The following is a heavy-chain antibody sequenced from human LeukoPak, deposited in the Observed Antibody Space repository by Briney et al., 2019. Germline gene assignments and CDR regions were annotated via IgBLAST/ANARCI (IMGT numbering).Heavy chain of an antibody. CDR1: GGTFSSYA. V-gene: IGHV1-46*01. D-gene: IGHD5-24*01. Sequence: ASVKVSCKASGGTFSSYAISWVRQAPGQGLEWMGIINPSGGSTSYAQKFQGRVTMTRDTSTSTVYMELSSLRSEDTAVYYCARRGYNSKGRAYYYYYMDVWGKGTTVTISS. CDR2: INPSGGST. CDR3: ARRGYNSKGRAYYYYYMDV. J-gene: IGHJ6*03.